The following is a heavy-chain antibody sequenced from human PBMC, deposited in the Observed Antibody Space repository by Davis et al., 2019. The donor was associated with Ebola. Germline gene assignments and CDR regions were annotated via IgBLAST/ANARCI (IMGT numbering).Heavy chain of an antibody. Sequence: SGPTLVKPTQTLTLTCTFSGFSLSTFAMRVSWIRQPPGRALEWLARIDWDDDKFYNTSLKTRLTISKEPSKDQVVLTMTNMDPGDTATYYCARLGVNDTFDAWGKGTVVTVSS. CDR3: ARLGVNDTFDA. V-gene: IGHV2-70*04. CDR2: IDWDDDK. D-gene: IGHD7-27*01. CDR1: GFSLSTFAMR. J-gene: IGHJ3*01.